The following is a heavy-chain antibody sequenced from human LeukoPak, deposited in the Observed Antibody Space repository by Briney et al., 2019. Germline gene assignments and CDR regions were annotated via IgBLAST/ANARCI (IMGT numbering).Heavy chain of an antibody. CDR2: INPNSGGT. J-gene: IGHJ4*02. Sequence: ASVKVSCKASGYTFTDYYMHWVRQAPGQGLEWMGWINPNSGGTNYAQKFQGRVAMTRDTSISTAYMEVSRLRSDDTAVYYCAISPGVMITFGGAPATDYFDYWGQGTLVTVSS. CDR1: GYTFTDYY. V-gene: IGHV1-2*02. D-gene: IGHD3-16*01. CDR3: AISPGVMITFGGAPATDYFDY.